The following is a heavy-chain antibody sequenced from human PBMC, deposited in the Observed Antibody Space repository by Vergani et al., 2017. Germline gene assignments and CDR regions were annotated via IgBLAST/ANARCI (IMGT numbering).Heavy chain of an antibody. V-gene: IGHV4-59*01. CDR3: ARAGGCSSTSCYFYYYYYMDV. J-gene: IGHJ6*03. CDR2: IYYSGST. D-gene: IGHD2-2*01. Sequence: VQLLESGGGLVQPGGSLRLSCAASGGSISSYYWSWIRQPPGKGLEWIGYIYYSGSTNYNPSLKSRVTISVDTSKNQFSLKLSSVTAADTAVYYCARAGGCSSTSCYFYYYYYMDVWGKGTTVTVSS. CDR1: GGSISSYY.